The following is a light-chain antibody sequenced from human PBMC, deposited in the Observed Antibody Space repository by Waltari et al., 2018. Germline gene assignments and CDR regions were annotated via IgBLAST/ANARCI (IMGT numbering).Light chain of an antibody. CDR1: EDILTY. J-gene: IGKJ3*01. CDR2: ATS. V-gene: IGKV1-9*01. CDR3: QQFITFPFT. Sequence: DIQLTQSPSFLSASVGDRIAITCRASEDILTYLAWHQQKPGKAPKLLIYATSTLRDEVPSRFSGSGFGTEFTLTIGSLQPEDFATYFCQQFITFPFTFGPGTKVDIK.